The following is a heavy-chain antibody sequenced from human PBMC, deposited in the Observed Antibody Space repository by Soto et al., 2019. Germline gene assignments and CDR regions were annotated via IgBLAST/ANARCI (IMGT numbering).Heavy chain of an antibody. Sequence: SVKVSCKASGFTFTSSAVQWVRQARGQRLEWIGWIVVGSGNTNYAQKFQERVTITRDMSTSTAYMELSSLRSEDTAVYYCAADRDYDFWSGHLRPYYYGMDVWGQGTTVTVSS. CDR3: AADRDYDFWSGHLRPYYYGMDV. D-gene: IGHD3-3*01. J-gene: IGHJ6*02. V-gene: IGHV1-58*01. CDR1: GFTFTSSA. CDR2: IVVGSGNT.